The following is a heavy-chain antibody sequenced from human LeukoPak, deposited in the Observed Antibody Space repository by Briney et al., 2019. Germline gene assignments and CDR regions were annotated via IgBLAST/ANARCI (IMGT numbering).Heavy chain of an antibody. V-gene: IGHV3-30-3*01. CDR1: GFTLSSYV. CDR2: ISYDGSNK. CDR3: ASEAAAGAHVDY. J-gene: IGHJ4*02. Sequence: GGSLRLSCAASGFTLSSYVMHWVRQAPGKGLEWVAVISYDGSNKYYADSVKGRFTISRDNSKNTVYLQTNSLRAEDTALYYCASEAAAGAHVDYWGQGTLVIVS. D-gene: IGHD6-13*01.